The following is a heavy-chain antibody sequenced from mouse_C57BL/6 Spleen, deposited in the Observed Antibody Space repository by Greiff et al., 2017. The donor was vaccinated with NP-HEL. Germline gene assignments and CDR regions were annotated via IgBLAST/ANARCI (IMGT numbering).Heavy chain of an antibody. V-gene: IGHV6-3*01. CDR2: IRLKSDNYAT. Sequence: EVNLVESGGGLVQPGGSMKLSCVASGFTFSNYWMNWVRQSPEKGLEWVAQIRLKSDNYATHYAESVKGRFTISRDDSKSSVYLQMINLRAEDTGIYYCTGFPSFFAWFAYWGQGTLVTVSA. CDR1: GFTFSNYW. J-gene: IGHJ3*01. CDR3: TGFPSFFAWFAY. D-gene: IGHD6-1*01.